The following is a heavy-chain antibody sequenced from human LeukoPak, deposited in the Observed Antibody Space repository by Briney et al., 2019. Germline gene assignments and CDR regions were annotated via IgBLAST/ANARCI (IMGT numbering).Heavy chain of an antibody. CDR3: VRGDRYFES. CDR1: GFNFSDSR. J-gene: IGHJ4*02. Sequence: GSLRLSCATSGFNFSDSRMTWVRQAPGQGLQWVANINRDGTEKHFLDSVEGRFTISRDNAKKSLYLQMSSLRPQDTALYFCVRGDRYFESWGQGTLVTVSS. CDR2: INRDGTEK. D-gene: IGHD2-21*01. V-gene: IGHV3-7*04.